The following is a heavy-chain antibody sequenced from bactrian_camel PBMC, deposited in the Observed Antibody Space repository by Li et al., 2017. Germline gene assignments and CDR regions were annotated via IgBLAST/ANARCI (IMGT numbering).Heavy chain of an antibody. CDR1: GFTFSSYD. CDR2: INAGGDSP. J-gene: IGHJ4*01. Sequence: HVQLVESGGGLVQPGGSLRLSCAASGFTFSSYDMHWVRLAPGKGLEWVSGINAGGDSPYYADAVKGRFTISRGSAKNTLYLQLNSLKTEDTAMYYCAKETYGLPSDWGRGTQVTVS. D-gene: IGHD5*01. CDR3: AKETYGLPSD. V-gene: IGHV3S1*01.